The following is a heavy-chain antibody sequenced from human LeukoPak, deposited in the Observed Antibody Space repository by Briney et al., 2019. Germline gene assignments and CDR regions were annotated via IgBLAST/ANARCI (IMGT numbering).Heavy chain of an antibody. V-gene: IGHV3-21*01. CDR1: GFTFSSFS. D-gene: IGHD1-26*01. CDR3: ARAYSGTYGLGYYYMDV. J-gene: IGHJ6*03. Sequence: GGSLRLSCAASGFTFSSFSMNWVRQAPGKGLEWVSSISSSSSYIYYADSVKGRFTISRHNAKNSLYLQMNSLRAEDTAVYYCARAYSGTYGLGYYYMDVWGKGTTVTVSS. CDR2: ISSSSSYI.